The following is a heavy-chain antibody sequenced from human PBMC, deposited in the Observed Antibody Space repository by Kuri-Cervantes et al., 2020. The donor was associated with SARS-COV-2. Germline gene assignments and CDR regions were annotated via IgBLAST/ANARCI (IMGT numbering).Heavy chain of an antibody. V-gene: IGHV1-2*02. Sequence: ASVKVSCKASGYTFTGYYMHWVRQAPGQGLEWMGWINPNSGGTNYAQKFQDRVTMTRDTSISTAYMELSRLRSDDTAVYCCARGRVVPAAIVYYYGMDVWGQGTTVTVSS. CDR1: GYTFTGYY. J-gene: IGHJ6*02. D-gene: IGHD2-2*01. CDR3: ARGRVVPAAIVYYYGMDV. CDR2: INPNSGGT.